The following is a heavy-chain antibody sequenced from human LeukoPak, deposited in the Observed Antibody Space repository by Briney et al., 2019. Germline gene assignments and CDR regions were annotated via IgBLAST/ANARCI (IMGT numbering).Heavy chain of an antibody. CDR3: ASVDTVLGIYYYYFMDV. D-gene: IGHD5-18*01. J-gene: IGHJ6*03. V-gene: IGHV3-30*04. CDR1: GFTFSSYA. Sequence: GGSLRLSCAASGFTFSSYAMHWVRQAPGKGLEWVAVISYDGSNKYYADSVKGRFTISRDNSKNTLYLQMNSLRAEDTAVYYCASVDTVLGIYYYYFMDVGGKGITVTVSS. CDR2: ISYDGSNK.